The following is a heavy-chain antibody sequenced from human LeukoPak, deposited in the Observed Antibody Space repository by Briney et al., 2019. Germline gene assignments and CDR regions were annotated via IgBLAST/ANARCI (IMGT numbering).Heavy chain of an antibody. V-gene: IGHV4-34*01. CDR2: IKHSGST. CDR3: ARERIAARRSHPVVAERYSSMDV. D-gene: IGHD6-6*01. Sequence: SETLCLTRAVYGGSFSGSWRSWIRQPPGKGLEWVGEIKHSGSTGYKPSIKSRVTISVDTCKNQFSLKLSSGTGADTAVYYCARERIAARRSHPVVAERYSSMDVWGKGTTVTVSS. J-gene: IGHJ6*03. CDR1: GGSFSGSW.